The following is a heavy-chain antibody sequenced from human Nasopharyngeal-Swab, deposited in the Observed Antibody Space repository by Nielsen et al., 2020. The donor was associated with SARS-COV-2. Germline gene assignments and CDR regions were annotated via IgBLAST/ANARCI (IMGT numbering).Heavy chain of an antibody. D-gene: IGHD3-9*01. Sequence: GESLKISCAASGFTFGSYSMNWVRQAPGKGLEWVSSITSSSNYIYYADSVKGRFTISRDNAKNSLYLQMNSLRAEDTAVYYCARDRRGYYDILTGYPGFDYWGQGTLVTVSS. J-gene: IGHJ4*02. V-gene: IGHV3-21*01. CDR3: ARDRRGYYDILTGYPGFDY. CDR1: GFTFGSYS. CDR2: ITSSSNYI.